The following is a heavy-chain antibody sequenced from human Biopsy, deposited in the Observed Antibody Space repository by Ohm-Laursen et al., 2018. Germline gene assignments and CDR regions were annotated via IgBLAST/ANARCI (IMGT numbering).Heavy chain of an antibody. CDR2: FAPENGRI. D-gene: IGHD1-1*01. CDR3: AADINVWNVNY. J-gene: IGHJ4*02. Sequence: ASVKVSCKVSGYSLTELSMHWVRQAPGQGLEWMGGFAPENGRIVYSQKFQGRVTMTEDTSTSTAYMEVWRLRSDDTVVYYCAADINVWNVNYWGQGTQVIVSS. CDR1: GYSLTELS. V-gene: IGHV1-24*01.